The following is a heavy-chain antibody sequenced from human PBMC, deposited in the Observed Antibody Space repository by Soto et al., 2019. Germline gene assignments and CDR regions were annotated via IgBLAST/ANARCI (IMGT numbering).Heavy chain of an antibody. Sequence: PSETLSLTCTVSGGSISSYYWSWIRQPPGKGLEWIGYIYYSGSTNYNPSLKSRVTISVDTSKNQFSLKLSSVTAADTAVYYCARYNWGSTANEFDYWGQGTLVTVSS. CDR3: ARYNWGSTANEFDY. J-gene: IGHJ4*02. D-gene: IGHD1-20*01. CDR2: IYYSGST. V-gene: IGHV4-59*01. CDR1: GGSISSYY.